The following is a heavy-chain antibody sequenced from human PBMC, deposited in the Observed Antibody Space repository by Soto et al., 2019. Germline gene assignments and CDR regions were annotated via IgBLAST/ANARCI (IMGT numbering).Heavy chain of an antibody. D-gene: IGHD2-8*01. CDR1: GGSFSPNY. Sequence: PSETLSLTCTVSGGSFSPNYWSWIRQPPGKGLEWVGYIYYSGSTYYNPSLKSRVTISVDTSKNQFSLKLSSVTAADTAVYYCARSPRSRLYATVGTNLDYWGQGTLVTVSS. CDR2: IYYSGST. CDR3: ARSPRSRLYATVGTNLDY. J-gene: IGHJ4*02. V-gene: IGHV4-59*04.